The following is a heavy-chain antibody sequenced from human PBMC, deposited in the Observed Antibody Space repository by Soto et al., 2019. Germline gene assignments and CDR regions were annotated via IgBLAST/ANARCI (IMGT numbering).Heavy chain of an antibody. CDR3: ARDRQLWHEFDY. J-gene: IGHJ4*02. D-gene: IGHD3-10*01. CDR1: GYTFTDYY. CDR2: INPNSGST. Sequence: GASVKVSCKASGYTFTDYYLHWVRQAPGQGLEWMGWINPNSGSTNFAQQFQGRVAMTRDTSISTAYMELGRLRSDDTAVYHCARDRQLWHEFDYWGQGSLVTVSS. V-gene: IGHV1-2*02.